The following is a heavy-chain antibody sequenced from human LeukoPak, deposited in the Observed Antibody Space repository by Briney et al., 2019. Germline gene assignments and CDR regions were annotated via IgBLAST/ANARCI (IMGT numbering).Heavy chain of an antibody. CDR1: GGSISSSSYY. CDR2: IYYSGST. D-gene: IGHD2-15*01. CDR3: ARHRKLPPYCSGGSCYLGYFDY. V-gene: IGHV4-39*01. Sequence: PSETLSLTCTVSGGSISSSSYYWGWIRHPPGKGLEWIGSIYYSGSTYYNPSLKSRVTISVDTSKNQFSLKLSSVTAADTAVYYCARHRKLPPYCSGGSCYLGYFDYWGQGTLVTVSS. J-gene: IGHJ4*02.